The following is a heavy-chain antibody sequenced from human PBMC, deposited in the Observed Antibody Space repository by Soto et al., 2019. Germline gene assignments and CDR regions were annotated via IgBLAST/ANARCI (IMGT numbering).Heavy chain of an antibody. CDR1: GYTFTSYG. Sequence: QVQLVQSGAEVKKPGASVKVSCKASGYTFTSYGISWVRQAPGQGLEWMGWISAYNSNTNYAQKLQGRVTMTTDTSTSTAYMELRSLRSDDTAVYYCARGVAPSHIVVVPAAMPGDYWGQGTLVTVSS. CDR3: ARGVAPSHIVVVPAAMPGDY. D-gene: IGHD2-2*01. J-gene: IGHJ4*02. CDR2: ISAYNSNT. V-gene: IGHV1-18*01.